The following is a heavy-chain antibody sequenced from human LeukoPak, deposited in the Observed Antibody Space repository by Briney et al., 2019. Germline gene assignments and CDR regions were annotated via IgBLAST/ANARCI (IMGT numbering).Heavy chain of an antibody. D-gene: IGHD3-3*01. CDR3: ARGQGDAWSGYVLNV. Sequence: SETLSVTCAVYGGAFSGNYWSWIRQPPGKGLEWIGEMDHSGSTNYNPSLKSRVTISVDTSKNHFSLKLSSVTAADPAVYYCARGQGDAWSGYVLNVWGEGTTVTVSS. V-gene: IGHV4-34*01. J-gene: IGHJ6*04. CDR2: MDHSGST. CDR1: GGAFSGNY.